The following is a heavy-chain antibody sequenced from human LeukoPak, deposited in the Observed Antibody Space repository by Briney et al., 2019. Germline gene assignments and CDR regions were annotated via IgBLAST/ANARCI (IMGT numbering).Heavy chain of an antibody. V-gene: IGHV3-9*01. J-gene: IGHJ4*02. CDR2: ISWNSGSI. CDR1: GFTFNTYT. CDR3: ANPDY. Sequence: GGSLRLSCAASGFTFNTYTMNWVRQAPGKGLEWVSGISWNSGSIGYADSVKGRFTISRDNAKNSLYLQMNSLRAEDTALYYCANPDYWGQGTLVTVSS.